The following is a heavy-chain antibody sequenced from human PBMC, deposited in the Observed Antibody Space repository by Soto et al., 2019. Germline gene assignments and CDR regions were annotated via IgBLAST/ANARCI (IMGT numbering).Heavy chain of an antibody. Sequence: PSEPKCLTCRVSGGSISSSSYFWGWIRQPPGKGLEWIGSIYYSGSTYYNPSLKSRVTVSVDTSKNQFSLKLSSVTAADTAVYYCARVWGGAFDIWGQGTMVTVPS. CDR2: IYYSGST. V-gene: IGHV4-39*07. D-gene: IGHD3-10*01. CDR3: ARVWGGAFDI. J-gene: IGHJ3*02. CDR1: GGSISSSSYF.